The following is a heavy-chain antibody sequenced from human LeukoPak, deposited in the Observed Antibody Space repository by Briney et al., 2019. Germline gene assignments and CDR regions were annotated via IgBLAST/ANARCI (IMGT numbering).Heavy chain of an antibody. V-gene: IGHV1-69*05. J-gene: IGHJ6*03. Sequence: GASVKVSCKASGGTFISYAISWVRQAPGQGLEWMGGIIPIFGTANYAQKFQGRVTITTDESTSTAYMELSSLRSEDTAVYYCARAVAGPYYYYYMDVWGKGTTVTVSS. CDR3: ARAVAGPYYYYYMDV. D-gene: IGHD6-19*01. CDR1: GGTFISYA. CDR2: IIPIFGTA.